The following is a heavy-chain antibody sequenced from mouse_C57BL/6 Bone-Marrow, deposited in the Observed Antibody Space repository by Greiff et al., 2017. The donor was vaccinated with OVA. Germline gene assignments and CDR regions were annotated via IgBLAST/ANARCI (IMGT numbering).Heavy chain of an antibody. D-gene: IGHD2-5*01. V-gene: IGHV1-52*01. J-gene: IGHJ1*03. CDR2: IDPSDSET. CDR1: GYTFTSYW. CDR3: AESYSNYVWYFDV. Sequence: VQLQQPGAELVRPGSSVKLSCKASGYTFTSYWMHWVKQRPIQGLEWIGNIDPSDSETHYNQKFKDKATLTVDKSSSTAYMQLSSLTSEDSAVYYCAESYSNYVWYFDVWGTGTTVTVSS.